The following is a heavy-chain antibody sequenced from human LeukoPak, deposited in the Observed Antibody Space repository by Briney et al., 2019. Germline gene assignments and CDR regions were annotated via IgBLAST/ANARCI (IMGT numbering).Heavy chain of an antibody. CDR3: VFGSLDP. J-gene: IGHJ5*02. D-gene: IGHD3-3*01. V-gene: IGHV3-30-3*01. Sequence: PGGSLRLSCAASGFTLSSYAMHWVRQAPGKGLEWVAVISYDGSNKYYADSVKGRFTISRDNSKNTLYLQMYSLRAEDTAVYYSVFGSLDPWGQGTLVTVSS. CDR2: ISYDGSNK. CDR1: GFTLSSYA.